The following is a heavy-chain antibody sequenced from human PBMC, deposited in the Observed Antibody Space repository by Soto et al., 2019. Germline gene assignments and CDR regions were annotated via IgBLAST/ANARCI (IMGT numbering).Heavy chain of an antibody. V-gene: IGHV3-33*08. D-gene: IGHD1-26*01. CDR2: IWYDGSNK. Sequence: GGSLRLSCAASGFTFSSYGMHWVRQAPGKGLEWVAVIWYDGSNKYYADSVKGRFTISRDNSKNTLYLQMNSLRAEDTAVYYCARVEEKGATPQAVMDLRGQGSTVTVSS. J-gene: IGHJ6*02. CDR3: ARVEEKGATPQAVMDL. CDR1: GFTFSSYG.